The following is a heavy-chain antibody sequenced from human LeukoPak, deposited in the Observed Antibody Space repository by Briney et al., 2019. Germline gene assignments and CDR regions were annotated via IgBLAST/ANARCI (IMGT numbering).Heavy chain of an antibody. CDR3: ARGPSYGSGSYNIYGIDY. CDR2: MNPNSANT. CDR1: GYTFTSYD. Sequence: ASVTASCTASGYTFTSYDINWVRQAPGQGLEWMGWMNPNSANTGYAQKFQGRVTMTRDTSISTAYMELSSLTSEDTAVYYCARGPSYGSGSYNIYGIDYWGQGTLVTVSS. J-gene: IGHJ4*02. D-gene: IGHD3-10*01. V-gene: IGHV1-8*01.